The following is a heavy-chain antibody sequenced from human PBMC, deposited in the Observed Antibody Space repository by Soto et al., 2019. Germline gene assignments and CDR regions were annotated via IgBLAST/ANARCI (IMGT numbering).Heavy chain of an antibody. V-gene: IGHV4-59*08. Sequence: SETLSLSCSVFGGSMSPYYWSWIRQSPGKGLEWIANIYYRGNTNYNPSLESRVTISIDTSKNQFSLKLNSLTAADTAVYYCARHSKKTGDFDYYYGMDVWGQGTTVTVSS. CDR2: IYYRGNT. CDR3: ARHSKKTGDFDYYYGMDV. J-gene: IGHJ6*02. D-gene: IGHD7-27*01. CDR1: GGSMSPYY.